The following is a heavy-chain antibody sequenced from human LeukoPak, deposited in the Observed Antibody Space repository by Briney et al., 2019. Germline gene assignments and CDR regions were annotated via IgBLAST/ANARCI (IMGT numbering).Heavy chain of an antibody. Sequence: GASVKVSCKASGYTFTSYAMNWVRQAPGQGLEWMGWINTNTGNPTYAQGFTGRFVFSLDTSISTAYLQISSLKAEDTAVYYCARAQRGKVIMYPLYYYYYMDVWGKGTTVTVSS. V-gene: IGHV7-4-1*02. CDR2: INTNTGNP. CDR3: ARAQRGKVIMYPLYYYYYMDV. D-gene: IGHD3-10*01. CDR1: GYTFTSYA. J-gene: IGHJ6*03.